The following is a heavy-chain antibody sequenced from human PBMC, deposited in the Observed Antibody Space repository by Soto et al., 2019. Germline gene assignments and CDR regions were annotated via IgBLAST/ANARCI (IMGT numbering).Heavy chain of an antibody. Sequence: QVQLKESGPGLVKPSQTLSLTCSVSGGSIGSGDYYWRWVRQSPGKGLEWIGCIYYTGNTYYNPSPGSRVTFSVDTSQNQLSLRLSDVTVADTAVYYCARDSRRRADSGTRPLYYFDYWGQGTLVTVSS. D-gene: IGHD1-26*01. CDR3: ARDSRRRADSGTRPLYYFDY. V-gene: IGHV4-30-4*01. CDR2: IYYTGNT. J-gene: IGHJ4*02. CDR1: GGSIGSGDYY.